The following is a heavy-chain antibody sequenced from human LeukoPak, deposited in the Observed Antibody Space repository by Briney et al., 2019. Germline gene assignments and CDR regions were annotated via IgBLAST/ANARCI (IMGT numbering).Heavy chain of an antibody. CDR2: LCHSGST. V-gene: IGHV4-59*08. CDR3: ATAPGLPLFDN. J-gene: IGHJ4*02. Sequence: SETLSLTCTVSDGSISSYYWSWIRQPPGKGLEWIGDLCHSGSTNYNPSLKSRVTISVDMSKNQFSLKVTSVTAADTAVYYCATAPGLPLFDNWGQGTLVTVSS. CDR1: DGSISSYY. D-gene: IGHD4-11*01.